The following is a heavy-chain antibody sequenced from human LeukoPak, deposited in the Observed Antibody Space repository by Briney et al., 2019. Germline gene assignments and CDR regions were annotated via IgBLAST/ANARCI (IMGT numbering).Heavy chain of an antibody. V-gene: IGHV3-7*01. D-gene: IGHD6-19*01. CDR1: GFNFRDHW. CDR2: IKPDGSEK. Sequence: PGGSLRLSCAGSGFNFRDHWMSWLRQAPGKGPEWVAHIKPDGSEKYYVDSVKGRFIISRDDARNSLSLQMNSLRAEDTAVYYCAKDRVAVAGTYYYYYMDVWGKGTTVTISS. J-gene: IGHJ6*03. CDR3: AKDRVAVAGTYYYYYMDV.